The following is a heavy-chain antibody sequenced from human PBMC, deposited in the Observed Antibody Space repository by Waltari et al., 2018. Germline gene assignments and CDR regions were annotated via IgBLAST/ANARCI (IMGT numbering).Heavy chain of an antibody. D-gene: IGHD3-22*01. J-gene: IGHJ6*02. CDR3: AREGRGTSGYYYSRYYGMDV. CDR2: INHSVST. Sequence: QVQLQQWGAGLLKPSATLSLTCAVYGGSFSGYYWRWIRQPPGKGLEGIGEINHSVSTNYTPSLKSRVTISVDTSKNQCSLKLSSVTAADTAVYYCAREGRGTSGYYYSRYYGMDVWGQGTTVTVSS. CDR1: GGSFSGYY. V-gene: IGHV4-34*01.